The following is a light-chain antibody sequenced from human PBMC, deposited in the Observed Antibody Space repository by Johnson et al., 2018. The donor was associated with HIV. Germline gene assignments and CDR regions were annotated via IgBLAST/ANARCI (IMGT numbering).Light chain of an antibody. CDR1: SSNIGNNY. CDR3: GTWDSSLSAGV. Sequence: QSVLTQPPSVSAAPGQKVTISCSGSSSNIGNNYVSWYQQLPGTFPKLLIYDNNKRPSGIPDRFSGSKSGTSATLGITGLQTGDEADYYCGTWDSSLSAGVFGTGTKVTVL. CDR2: DNN. J-gene: IGLJ1*01. V-gene: IGLV1-51*01.